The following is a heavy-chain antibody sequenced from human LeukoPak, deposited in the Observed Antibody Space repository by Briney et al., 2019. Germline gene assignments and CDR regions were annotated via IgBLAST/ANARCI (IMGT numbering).Heavy chain of an antibody. J-gene: IGHJ4*02. CDR2: ISSSGSTI. CDR3: ARDDRVRGVPFDY. Sequence: PGGSLRLSCAASGFTFSSCEMNWVRQAPGKGLEWVSYISSSGSTIYYADSVKGRFTISRDNSKNTLYLQMNSLRAEDTAVYYCARDDRVRGVPFDYWGQGTLVTVSS. CDR1: GFTFSSCE. V-gene: IGHV3-48*03. D-gene: IGHD3-10*01.